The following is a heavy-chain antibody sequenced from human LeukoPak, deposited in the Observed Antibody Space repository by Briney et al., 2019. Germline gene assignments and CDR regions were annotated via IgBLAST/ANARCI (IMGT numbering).Heavy chain of an antibody. J-gene: IGHJ4*02. D-gene: IGHD6-19*01. CDR1: GFTFSSYG. V-gene: IGHV3-30*18. CDR3: AKDVDDYSNGWYPRGYFDY. CDR2: ISYDGSNK. Sequence: GGSLRLSCAASGFTFSSYGMHWVRQAPGKGLEWVAVISYDGSNKYFADSVKGRFTISRDNSNNTLYLQMNSLRAEDTAVYYCAKDVDDYSNGWYPRGYFDYWGQGTLVTVSS.